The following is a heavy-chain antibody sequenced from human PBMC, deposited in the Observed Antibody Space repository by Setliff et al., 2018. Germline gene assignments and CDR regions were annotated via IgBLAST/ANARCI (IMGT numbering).Heavy chain of an antibody. CDR2: VTVYNGNT. Sequence: GASVKVSCKASGYTFSNYGVTWVRQAPGQGLEWMGWVTVYNGNTKYAQNLQGRLTLTTDISTSTAYMELGSLRSDDTAVYYCARDADYYDSAENPIVDYWGQGTLVTVSS. D-gene: IGHD3-22*01. CDR1: GYTFSNYG. CDR3: ARDADYYDSAENPIVDY. V-gene: IGHV1-18*01. J-gene: IGHJ4*02.